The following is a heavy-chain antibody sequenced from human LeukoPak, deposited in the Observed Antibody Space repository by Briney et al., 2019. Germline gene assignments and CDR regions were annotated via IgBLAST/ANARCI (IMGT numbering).Heavy chain of an antibody. D-gene: IGHD2-2*01. CDR1: GFTFSSYG. CDR2: ISYDGSNK. CDR3: AKDLSVVVPAAIGMDV. Sequence: PGRSLRLSCAASGFTFSSYGMHWVRQAPGKGLEWVAVISYDGSNKYYADSVKGRFTISRDNSKNTLYLQMNSLRAEDTAVHYCAKDLSVVVPAAIGMDVWGQGATVTVSS. J-gene: IGHJ6*02. V-gene: IGHV3-30*18.